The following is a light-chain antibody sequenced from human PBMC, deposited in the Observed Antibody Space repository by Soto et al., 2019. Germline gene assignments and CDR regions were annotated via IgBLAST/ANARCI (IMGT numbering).Light chain of an antibody. J-gene: IGKJ2*01. V-gene: IGKV3-20*01. CDR2: GAS. Sequence: EIVLTQSPGTLSLSPGERATLSCRASQRVSSSYLAWYQQKPGQAPRLLIYGASSRATGIPDRFSGSGSGTDFTLTISRLEPEDFAVYYCQQYGRSPDTFGQGTKLEIK. CDR3: QQYGRSPDT. CDR1: QRVSSSY.